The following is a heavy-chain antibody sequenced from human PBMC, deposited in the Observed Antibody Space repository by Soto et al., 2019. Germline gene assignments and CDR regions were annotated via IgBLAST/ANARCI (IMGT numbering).Heavy chain of an antibody. V-gene: IGHV4-31*03. D-gene: IGHD2-21*02. Sequence: QVQLQESGPGLVKPSQTLSLTCTVSGGSISSGGYYWSWIRQHPGKGLEWIGYIYYSGSTYYNPSLKSRVTLAVDTSKNHFSLKLSSGTASDTGVYYCARVWCGGHCHNAFDFWGQWRMVTVSS. CDR3: ARVWCGGHCHNAFDF. CDR2: IYYSGST. CDR1: GGSISSGGYY. J-gene: IGHJ3*01.